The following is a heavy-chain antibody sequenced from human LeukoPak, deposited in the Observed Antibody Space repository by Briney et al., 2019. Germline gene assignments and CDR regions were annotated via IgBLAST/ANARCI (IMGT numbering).Heavy chain of an antibody. CDR3: ASAPRCSSSWPNNWFDP. J-gene: IGHJ5*02. D-gene: IGHD6-13*01. V-gene: IGHV1-69*01. CDR2: IIPFFGTA. CDR1: GGTFTSYA. Sequence: ASVKVSCKASGGTFTSYAISWVRQAPGQGLEWMGGIIPFFGTANYAQKFQGRVTITSDESPRKAYMELSSLRSETAADYFVASAPRCSSSWPNNWFDPWGQGTLVTVSS.